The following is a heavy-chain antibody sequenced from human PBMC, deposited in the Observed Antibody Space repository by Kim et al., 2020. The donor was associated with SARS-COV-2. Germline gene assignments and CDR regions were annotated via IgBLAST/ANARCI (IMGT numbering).Heavy chain of an antibody. V-gene: IGHV1-8*01. CDR3: FVGVKISGSYRFDY. J-gene: IGHJ4*02. Sequence: AQKFQGRVTMTRNTSISTAYMELSSLRSEDTAVYYCFVGVKISGSYRFDYWGQGTLVTVSS. D-gene: IGHD1-26*01.